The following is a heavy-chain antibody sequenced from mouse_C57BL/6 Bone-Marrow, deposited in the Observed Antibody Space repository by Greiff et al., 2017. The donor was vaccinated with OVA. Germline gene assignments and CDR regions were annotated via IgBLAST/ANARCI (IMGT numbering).Heavy chain of an antibody. Sequence: VQLQQSGPELVKPGASVKMSCKASGYTFTDYNMHWVKQSHGKSLEWIGYINPNNGGTSYNQKFKGKATLTVNKSSSTAYMELRSLTSEDSAVYYCANYYGSQVHYFDYWGQGTTLTVSS. CDR1: GYTFTDYN. J-gene: IGHJ2*01. V-gene: IGHV1-22*01. CDR3: ANYYGSQVHYFDY. CDR2: INPNNGGT. D-gene: IGHD1-1*01.